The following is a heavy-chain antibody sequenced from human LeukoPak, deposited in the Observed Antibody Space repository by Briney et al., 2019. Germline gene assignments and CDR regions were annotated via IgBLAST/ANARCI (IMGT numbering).Heavy chain of an antibody. Sequence: SVKVSCKASGGTFCSYAISWVRQAPGQGLEWMGRIIPILGIANYAQKFQGRVTITADKSTSTAYMELSSLRSEDTAVYYCARDGGGDAAGHAYWGQGTLVTVSS. D-gene: IGHD2-21*02. CDR1: GGTFCSYA. J-gene: IGHJ4*02. CDR3: ARDGGGDAAGHAY. V-gene: IGHV1-69*04. CDR2: IIPILGIA.